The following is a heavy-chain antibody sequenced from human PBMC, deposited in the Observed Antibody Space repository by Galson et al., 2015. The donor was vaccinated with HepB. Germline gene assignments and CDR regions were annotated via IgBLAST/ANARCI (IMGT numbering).Heavy chain of an antibody. D-gene: IGHD3-10*01. J-gene: IGHJ6*02. CDR1: GFTFDSYG. CDR3: AKDQWFGEVGTMDDLGSMDV. V-gene: IGHV3-30*18. Sequence: SLRLSCAASGFTFDSYGMHWVRQAPGKGLEWVAVTSYDGSNKYCADSMKGRFTISRDNSRNTLYLQVSSLRAEDTAVYYCAKDQWFGEVGTMDDLGSMDVWGQGTTVTVSS. CDR2: TSYDGSNK.